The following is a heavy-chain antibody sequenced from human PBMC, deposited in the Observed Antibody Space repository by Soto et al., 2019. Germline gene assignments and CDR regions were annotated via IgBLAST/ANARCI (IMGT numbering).Heavy chain of an antibody. CDR2: INHSGST. CDR3: ATRLYDFWSGYFDY. J-gene: IGHJ4*02. Sequence: SETLSLTCAVYGGSFSGYYWSWIRQPPGKGLEWIGEINHSGSTNYNPSLKSRVTISVDTSKNQFSLKLSSVTAADTAVYYCATRLYDFWSGYFDYWGQGTLVTVSS. CDR1: GGSFSGYY. D-gene: IGHD3-3*01. V-gene: IGHV4-34*01.